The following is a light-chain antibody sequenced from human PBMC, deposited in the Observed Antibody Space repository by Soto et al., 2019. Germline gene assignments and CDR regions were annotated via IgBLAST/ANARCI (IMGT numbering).Light chain of an antibody. Sequence: EIVLTQSPGTLSLSPGERATLSCRASQSVSGSYLAWYQQKPGQAPRLLIYGASSRATGIPDRFSGSGSGTDFTLTISRLEPEDFAVYYCQQYGDSPSITFGQGTRMEIK. V-gene: IGKV3-20*01. CDR3: QQYGDSPSIT. CDR1: QSVSGSY. CDR2: GAS. J-gene: IGKJ5*01.